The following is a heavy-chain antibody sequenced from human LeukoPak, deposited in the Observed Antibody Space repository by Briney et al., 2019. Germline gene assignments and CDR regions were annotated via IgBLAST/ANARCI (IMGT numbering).Heavy chain of an antibody. Sequence: PSETLSLTCTVSGGSISSSSYYWGWIRQPPGKGLEWIGSIYYSGSTYYNPSLKSRVTISVDTSKNQFSLKLSSVTAADTAVYYCAGIRKAYYYDSSGYSHWGQGTLVTVSS. D-gene: IGHD3-22*01. J-gene: IGHJ4*02. CDR1: GGSISSSSYY. V-gene: IGHV4-39*07. CDR2: IYYSGST. CDR3: AGIRKAYYYDSSGYSH.